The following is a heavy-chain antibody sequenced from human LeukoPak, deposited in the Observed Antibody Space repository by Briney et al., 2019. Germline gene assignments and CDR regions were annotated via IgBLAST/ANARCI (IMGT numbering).Heavy chain of an antibody. CDR1: GFTFSSYA. V-gene: IGHV3-30-3*01. J-gene: IGHJ4*02. D-gene: IGHD2-2*01. Sequence: GRSLRLSCAASGFTFSSYAMHWVRQAPGKGLEWVAVISYDGSNKYYADSVKGRFTISSDNSKNTLYLQMNSLRAEDTAVYYCARGVVPAACFDYWGQGTLVTVSS. CDR3: ARGVVPAACFDY. CDR2: ISYDGSNK.